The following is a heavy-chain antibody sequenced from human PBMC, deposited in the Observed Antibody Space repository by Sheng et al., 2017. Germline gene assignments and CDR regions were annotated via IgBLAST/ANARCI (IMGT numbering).Heavy chain of an antibody. CDR3: ARDPSSGYYYGGFDY. Sequence: QVQLVQSGAEVKKPGSSVKVSCKASGGTFSSYTISWVRQAPGQGLEWMGRIIPILGIANYAQKFQGRVTITADKSTSTAYMELSSLRSEDTAVYYCARDPSSGYYYGGFDYWGQGTLVTVSS. V-gene: IGHV1-69*08. J-gene: IGHJ4*02. CDR1: GGTFSSYT. CDR2: IIPILGIA. D-gene: IGHD3-22*01.